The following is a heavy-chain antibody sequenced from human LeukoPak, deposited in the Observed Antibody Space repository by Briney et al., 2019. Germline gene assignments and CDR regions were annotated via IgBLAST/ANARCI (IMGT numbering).Heavy chain of an antibody. D-gene: IGHD4-17*01. CDR3: AREVDDYGDFKRGFDY. CDR1: GYTFTGYY. J-gene: IGHJ4*02. Sequence: GASVKVSCKASGYTFTGYYMRWVRQAPGQGLEWMGRINPNSGGTNYAQKFQGRVTMTRDTSISTAYMELSRLRSDDTAVYYCAREVDDYGDFKRGFDYWGQGTLVTVSS. CDR2: INPNSGGT. V-gene: IGHV1-2*06.